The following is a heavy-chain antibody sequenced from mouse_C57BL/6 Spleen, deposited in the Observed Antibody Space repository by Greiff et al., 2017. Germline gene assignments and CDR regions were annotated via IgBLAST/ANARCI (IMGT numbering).Heavy chain of an antibody. CDR1: GYTFTSYW. CDR3: ARKDSSGFAY. V-gene: IGHV1-52*01. CDR2: IDPSDSET. Sequence: QVQLQQSGAELVRPGSSVKLSCKASGYTFTSYWMHWVKPRPIQGLEWIGNIDPSDSETHYNQKFKDKATLTVDKSSSTAYMQLSSLTSEDSAVYYCARKDSSGFAYWGQGTLVTVSA. D-gene: IGHD1-1*01. J-gene: IGHJ3*01.